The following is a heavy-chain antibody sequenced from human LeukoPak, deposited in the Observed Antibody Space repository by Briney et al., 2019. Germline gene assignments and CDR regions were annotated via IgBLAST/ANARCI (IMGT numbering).Heavy chain of an antibody. CDR2: IWYDGSNK. D-gene: IGHD3-9*01. Sequence: GGSLRLSCAASGFTFSSYGMHWVRQAPGKGLEWVAVIWYDGSNKYYADSVKGRFTISRDNSKNTLYLQMNMLRAEDTAVYYCARDTYYDILTGYYIRGYYGMDVWGQGTTVTVSS. CDR3: ARDTYYDILTGYYIRGYYGMDV. V-gene: IGHV3-33*01. J-gene: IGHJ6*02. CDR1: GFTFSSYG.